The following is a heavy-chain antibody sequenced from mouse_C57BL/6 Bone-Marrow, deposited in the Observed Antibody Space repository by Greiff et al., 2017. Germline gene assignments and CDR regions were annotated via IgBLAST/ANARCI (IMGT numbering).Heavy chain of an antibody. Sequence: QVHVKQPGAELVKPGASVKLSCKASGYTFTSYWMHWVKQRPGQGLEWIGMIHPNSGSTNYNEKFKSKATLTVDKSSSTAYMQLSSLTSEDSAVYYCADYYGFAYWGQGTLVTVSA. J-gene: IGHJ3*01. V-gene: IGHV1-64*01. CDR3: ADYYGFAY. D-gene: IGHD1-1*01. CDR2: IHPNSGST. CDR1: GYTFTSYW.